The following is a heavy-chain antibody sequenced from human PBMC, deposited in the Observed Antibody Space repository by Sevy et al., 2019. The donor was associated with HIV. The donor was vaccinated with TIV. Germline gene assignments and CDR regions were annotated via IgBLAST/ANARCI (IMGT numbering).Heavy chain of an antibody. D-gene: IGHD6-19*01. CDR3: ALEYFGYSSG. Sequence: WGSLRLSCAASGFTVSSNYMSWVRQAPGKGLEWVSVIYSGGSTYYADSVKGRFTISRDNSKNTLYLQMNSLRAEDTAVHYCALEYFGYSSGWGQGTLVTVSS. CDR1: GFTVSSNY. J-gene: IGHJ4*02. CDR2: IYSGGST. V-gene: IGHV3-53*01.